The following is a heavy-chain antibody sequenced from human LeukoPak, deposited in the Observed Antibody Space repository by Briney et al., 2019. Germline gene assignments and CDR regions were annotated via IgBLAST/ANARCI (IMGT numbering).Heavy chain of an antibody. CDR1: GFTFSSFG. J-gene: IGHJ4*02. Sequence: GGSLRLSCAASGFTFSSFGMNWVRQAPGKGLEWVSFISSSSSNIYYADSLKGRFTISRDNAKNSLYLQMNSLRAEDTAVYYCARDSRGAFDSWGQGTLVTVSS. V-gene: IGHV3-21*01. CDR3: ARDSRGAFDS. D-gene: IGHD3-10*01. CDR2: ISSSSSNI.